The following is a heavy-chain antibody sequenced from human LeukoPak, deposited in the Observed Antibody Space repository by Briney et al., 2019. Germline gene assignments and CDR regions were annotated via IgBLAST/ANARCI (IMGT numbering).Heavy chain of an antibody. Sequence: SETLSLTCTVSGGSISSYYWSWIRQPPGKGLEWIGYIYYSGSTNYNPSLKSRVTISVDTSKNQFSLKLSSVTAADTAAYYCARGRQLVLGLDAFDIWGQGTMVTVSS. J-gene: IGHJ3*02. CDR3: ARGRQLVLGLDAFDI. D-gene: IGHD6-6*01. CDR2: IYYSGST. V-gene: IGHV4-59*01. CDR1: GGSISSYY.